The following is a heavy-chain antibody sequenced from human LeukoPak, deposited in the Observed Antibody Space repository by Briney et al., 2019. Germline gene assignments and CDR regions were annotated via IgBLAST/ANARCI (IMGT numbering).Heavy chain of an antibody. J-gene: IGHJ6*03. CDR3: ARGASAYMDV. CDR2: INHSGST. CDR1: GGSFSGYY. V-gene: IGHV4-34*01. Sequence: SETLSLTCAVYGGSFSGYYWSWIRQPPGKGLEWIGEINHSGSTNYNPSLKSRVTISVDTSKNQFSLKLSSVTAADTAVYYCARGASAYMDVSRKETTVTVS.